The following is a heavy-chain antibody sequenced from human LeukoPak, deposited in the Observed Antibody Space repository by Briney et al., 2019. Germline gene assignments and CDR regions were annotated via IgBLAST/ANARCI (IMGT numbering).Heavy chain of an antibody. CDR1: GFTFSSYS. CDR2: ISSSSSYI. D-gene: IGHD3-9*01. CDR3: AKNGFDWLLYDY. V-gene: IGHV3-21*04. Sequence: GGSLRLSCAASGFTFSSYSMNWVRQAPGKGLEWVSSISSSSSYIYYADSVKGRFTISRDNSKNTLYLQMNSLRAEDTAVYYCAKNGFDWLLYDYWGQGTLVTVSS. J-gene: IGHJ4*02.